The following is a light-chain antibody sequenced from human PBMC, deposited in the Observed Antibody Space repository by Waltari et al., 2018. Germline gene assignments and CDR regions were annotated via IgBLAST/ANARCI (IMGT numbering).Light chain of an antibody. J-gene: IGKJ2*01. CDR1: QSVSSRY. CDR2: GAS. V-gene: IGKV3-20*01. CDR3: QQYGSSPYT. Sequence: EFALTQSPGTMSLSPGESATLSCRARQSVSSRYLAWYQQKLGQAPRLLSYGASSRATGIPDRFSGSGSGRDFSLTISRLEPEDLAVYYCQQYGSSPYTFGQGTMLEIK.